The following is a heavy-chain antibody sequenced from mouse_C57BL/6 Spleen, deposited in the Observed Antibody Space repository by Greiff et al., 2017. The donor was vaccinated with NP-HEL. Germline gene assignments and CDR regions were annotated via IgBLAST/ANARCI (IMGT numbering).Heavy chain of an antibody. D-gene: IGHD2-1*01. CDR1: GYSITSGYD. J-gene: IGHJ1*03. V-gene: IGHV3-1*01. CDR3: ARYYGNYGYFDV. Sequence: DVQLQESGPGMVKPSQSLSLTCTVTGYSITSGYDWHWIRHFPGNKLEWMGYISYSGSTNYNPSLKSRISITHDTSKNHFFLKLNSVTTEDTATYYCARYYGNYGYFDVWGTGTTVTVSS. CDR2: ISYSGST.